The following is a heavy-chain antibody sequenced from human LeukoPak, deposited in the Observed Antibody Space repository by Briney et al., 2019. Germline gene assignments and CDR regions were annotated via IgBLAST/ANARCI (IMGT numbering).Heavy chain of an antibody. CDR1: GDSISSYY. CDR2: IYYSGNT. J-gene: IGHJ3*02. Sequence: SETLSLTCTVSGDSISSYYWSWIRQPPGKGLEWIGCIYYSGNTNYNPSLKSRVTISIDTSEKQFSLKLSSVTAADTAVYYCARDYAFDIWGQGTMVTVSS. CDR3: ARDYAFDI. V-gene: IGHV4-59*01.